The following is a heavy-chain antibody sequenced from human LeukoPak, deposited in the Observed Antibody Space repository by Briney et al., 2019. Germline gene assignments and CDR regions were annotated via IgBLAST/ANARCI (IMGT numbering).Heavy chain of an antibody. D-gene: IGHD3-22*01. Sequence: ASVKVSCKASGYTFTSYAMHWVRQAPGQRLEWMGRINAGNGNTKYSQKFQGRVTITRDTSASTAYMELSSLRSEDTAVYYCAKTGANYYDSSGYGYAFDIWGQGTMVTVSS. CDR3: AKTGANYYDSSGYGYAFDI. V-gene: IGHV1-3*01. J-gene: IGHJ3*02. CDR1: GYTFTSYA. CDR2: INAGNGNT.